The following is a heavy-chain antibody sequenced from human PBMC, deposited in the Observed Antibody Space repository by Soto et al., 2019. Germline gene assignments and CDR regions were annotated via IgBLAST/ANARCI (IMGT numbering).Heavy chain of an antibody. V-gene: IGHV3-23*01. CDR3: ATRSCGWYFDY. J-gene: IGHJ4*02. D-gene: IGHD6-19*01. CDR2: ISGSGGST. CDR1: GFTFSSYA. Sequence: EVQLLESGGGLVQPGGSLRLCCAASGFTFSSYAMSWVRQAPGKGLEWVSAISGSGGSTYYADSVKGRFTISRDNSKNTLYLQMNSLRAEDAAVYYCATRSCGWYFDYWGQGTLVTVSS.